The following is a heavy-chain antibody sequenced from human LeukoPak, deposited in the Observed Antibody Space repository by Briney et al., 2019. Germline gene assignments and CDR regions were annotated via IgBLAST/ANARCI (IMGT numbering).Heavy chain of an antibody. CDR3: AGGRKYTSGYRVTELGSGYSDY. V-gene: IGHV4-34*01. Sequence: PAETLSLTCAVYGGSFSGYYWSWIRQPPGKGLEWIGEINHSGSTNYNPSLKSGVCMSVDTTTNQFPLQLSSVPGADTAVYYCAGGRKYTSGYRVTELGSGYSDYRRGRSLVSV. CDR1: GGSFSGYY. D-gene: IGHD5/OR15-5a*01. CDR2: INHSGST. J-gene: IGHJ4*02.